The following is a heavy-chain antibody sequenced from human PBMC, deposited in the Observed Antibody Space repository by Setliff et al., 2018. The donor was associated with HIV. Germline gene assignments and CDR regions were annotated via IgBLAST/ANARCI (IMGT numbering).Heavy chain of an antibody. D-gene: IGHD6-6*01. J-gene: IGHJ4*02. V-gene: IGHV3-30*01. Sequence: GGFLRLFCAASGFTFSTYAMSWVRQAPGKGLEWVAYISYDGSSKYYADSVKGRFTISRDKSKSTLYLQMNSLRVEDTAVYYCARVWAMQQLVPGYWGQGTLVTVSS. CDR2: ISYDGSSK. CDR3: ARVWAMQQLVPGY. CDR1: GFTFSTYA.